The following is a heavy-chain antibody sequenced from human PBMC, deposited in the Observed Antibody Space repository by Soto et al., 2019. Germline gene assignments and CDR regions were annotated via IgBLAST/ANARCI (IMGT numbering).Heavy chain of an antibody. V-gene: IGHV4-59*08. CDR3: ARRYSSSFDY. CDR2: IYYSGST. D-gene: IGHD6-13*01. CDR1: GGSISSYY. J-gene: IGHJ4*02. Sequence: SETLSLTCTVSGGSISSYYWSWIRQPPGKGLEWIGYIYYSGSTNYNPSLKSRVTISVDTSKNQFSLKLSSVTAAGTAVYYCARRYSSSFDYWGQGTLVTVSS.